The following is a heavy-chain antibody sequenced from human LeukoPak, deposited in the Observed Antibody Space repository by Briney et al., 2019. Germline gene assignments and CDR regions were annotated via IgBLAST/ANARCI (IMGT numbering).Heavy chain of an antibody. CDR1: GFTFSSYA. Sequence: PGGSLRLSCAASGFTFSSYAMSWVRQAPGKGREWVSAISGSGGSTYYADSVKGRFTISRDNSKNTLYLQMNSLRAEDTAVYYCAKDDNTYDYDSSGYYGDWGQGTLVTVSS. CDR3: AKDDNTYDYDSSGYYGD. V-gene: IGHV3-23*01. CDR2: ISGSGGST. D-gene: IGHD3-22*01. J-gene: IGHJ4*02.